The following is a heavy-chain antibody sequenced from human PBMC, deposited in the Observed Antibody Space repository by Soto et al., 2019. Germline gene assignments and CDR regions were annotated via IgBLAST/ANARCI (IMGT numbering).Heavy chain of an antibody. D-gene: IGHD3-10*01. CDR3: ARDIASRGGDYFDS. V-gene: IGHV3-21*06. J-gene: IGHJ4*02. CDR1: GCTFRNFN. CDR2: ISTGGAYM. Sequence: EVQLVESGGGLGKAGGSLRLFCTASGCTFRNFNMNWVRQAPGKGLEWVSSISTGGAYMFYADSVKGRFTISRDKAQNSLCLQIDSPRAEDTAVYYCARDIASRGGDYFDSWGQGTLVTVSS.